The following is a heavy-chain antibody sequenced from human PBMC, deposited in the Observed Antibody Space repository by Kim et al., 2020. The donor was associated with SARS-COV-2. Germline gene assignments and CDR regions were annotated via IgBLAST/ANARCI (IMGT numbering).Heavy chain of an antibody. Sequence: SETLSLTCTVYGGSISSSSYYWGWIRQPPGKGLEWIGSIYYSGSTYYNPSLKSRVTISVDTSKNQFSLKLSSVTAADMAVYYCAALDFGIAARPPYWGEG. CDR1: GGSISSSSYY. CDR3: AALDFGIAARPPY. CDR2: IYYSGST. V-gene: IGHV4-39*01. J-gene: IGHJ4*02. D-gene: IGHD6-6*01.